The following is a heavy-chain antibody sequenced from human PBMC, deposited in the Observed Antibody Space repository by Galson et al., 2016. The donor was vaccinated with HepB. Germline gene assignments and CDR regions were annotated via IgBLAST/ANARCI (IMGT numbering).Heavy chain of an antibody. J-gene: IGHJ4*02. V-gene: IGHV3-30*18. D-gene: IGHD3-22*01. CDR3: AKDKNALLYYYHSSGPGDY. Sequence: SLRLSCAASGFTFSSYGMHWARQAPGKGLEWVAVISYDGNNKYYADSAKGRFTISRDNSKNTLYLQMNSLRAEDTAVYYCAKDKNALLYYYHSSGPGDYWGQGTLVTVSS. CDR1: GFTFSSYG. CDR2: ISYDGNNK.